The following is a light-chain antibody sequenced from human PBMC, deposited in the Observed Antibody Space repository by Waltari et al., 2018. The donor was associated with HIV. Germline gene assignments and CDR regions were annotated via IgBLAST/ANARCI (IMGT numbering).Light chain of an antibody. J-gene: IGLJ2*01. Sequence: QSALTQPASVSGSPGQSITISCTGSSSDIGDYDFVSWYQQHPGKAPKLIIFEVTNRPPGLSNRFAGSKAANPASLTISGVQAEDEANYYCTSYTSTTTHVLFGGGTKLTVL. CDR1: SSDIGDYDF. CDR2: EVT. V-gene: IGLV2-14*01. CDR3: TSYTSTTTHVL.